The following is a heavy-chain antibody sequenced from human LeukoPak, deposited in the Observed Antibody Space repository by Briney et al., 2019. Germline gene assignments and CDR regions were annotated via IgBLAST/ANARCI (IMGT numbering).Heavy chain of an antibody. CDR1: GFTFRSYW. J-gene: IGHJ2*01. Sequence: GGSLRLSCAATGFTFRSYWMHWVRQAPGKGLVWVSQINTDGSSTSYADSVKGRFTISRDNAKNTLYLQVNSLRDEDTAVYYCARDRGIATWYFDLWGRGTLVTVSS. V-gene: IGHV3-74*01. D-gene: IGHD6-13*01. CDR2: INTDGSST. CDR3: ARDRGIATWYFDL.